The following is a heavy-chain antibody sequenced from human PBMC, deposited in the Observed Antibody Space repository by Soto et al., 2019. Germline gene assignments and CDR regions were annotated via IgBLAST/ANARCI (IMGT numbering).Heavy chain of an antibody. CDR3: AKDSNFWSGYYNY. D-gene: IGHD3-3*01. Sequence: EVQLVESGGGLVQPGRSLRLSCAASGFTFDDYAMHWVRQALGKGLEWVSGISWNSGSIGYADSVKGRFTISRDNAKNSLYLQMNSLRAEDTALYYCAKDSNFWSGYYNYWGQGTLVTVSS. V-gene: IGHV3-9*01. J-gene: IGHJ4*02. CDR2: ISWNSGSI. CDR1: GFTFDDYA.